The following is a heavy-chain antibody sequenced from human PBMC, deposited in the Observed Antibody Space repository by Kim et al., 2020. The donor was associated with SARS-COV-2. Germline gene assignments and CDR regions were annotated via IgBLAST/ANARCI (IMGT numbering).Heavy chain of an antibody. Sequence: GGSLRLSCAASGFTFDDYALHWVRQAPGKGLEWVSGISWNSGTAGYADAVKGRFTISRDNAKNSLYLQMNSLRTEDTALYYCAKDTLGYTRGLYYWGQGTLVTVSS. J-gene: IGHJ4*02. CDR2: ISWNSGTA. CDR3: AKDTLGYTRGLYY. CDR1: GFTFDDYA. D-gene: IGHD3-16*02. V-gene: IGHV3-9*01.